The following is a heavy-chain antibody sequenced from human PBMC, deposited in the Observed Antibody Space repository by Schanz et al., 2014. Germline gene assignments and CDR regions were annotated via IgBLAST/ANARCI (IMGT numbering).Heavy chain of an antibody. CDR1: GFTFSSYA. D-gene: IGHD3-16*01. V-gene: IGHV3-30*04. CDR2: ISYDGSNK. CDR3: ARDFIKYRFGDVDY. J-gene: IGHJ4*02. Sequence: QVQLVESGGGVVQPWRSLRLSCAASGFTFSSYAMHWVRQAPGKGLEWVALISYDGSNKYFAGSVKGRFSISRDNPRNTLSLQMNSLRAEDTAVYYCARDFIKYRFGDVDYWGQGTLVTVSS.